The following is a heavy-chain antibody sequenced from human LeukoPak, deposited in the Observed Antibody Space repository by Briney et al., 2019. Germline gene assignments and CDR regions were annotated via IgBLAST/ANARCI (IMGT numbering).Heavy chain of an antibody. CDR2: ISHSGST. V-gene: IGHV4-34*01. D-gene: IGHD3-22*01. CDR1: GGSFSGYY. Sequence: PSETLSLTCAVYGGSFSGYYWSWIRQPPGKGLEWIGEISHSGSTNYNPSLKSRVTISVDTSKNQFSLKLSSVTAADTAVYYCARVRGTYYYDSSGPSPYYFDYWGQGTLVTVSS. CDR3: ARVRGTYYYDSSGPSPYYFDY. J-gene: IGHJ4*02.